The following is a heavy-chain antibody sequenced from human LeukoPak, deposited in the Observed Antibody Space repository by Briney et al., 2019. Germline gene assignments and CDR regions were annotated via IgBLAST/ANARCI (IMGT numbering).Heavy chain of an antibody. CDR3: ARDKGITGRADY. J-gene: IGHJ4*02. CDR1: GFTFSSYS. V-gene: IGHV3-21*01. D-gene: IGHD1-20*01. Sequence: PGGSLRLSCAASGFTFSSYSMNWVRQAPGKGLEWVSSISSSSSYIYYADSVKGRFTISRDYAKNSLYLQMNSLRAEDTAVYYCARDKGITGRADYWGQGTLVTVSS. CDR2: ISSSSSYI.